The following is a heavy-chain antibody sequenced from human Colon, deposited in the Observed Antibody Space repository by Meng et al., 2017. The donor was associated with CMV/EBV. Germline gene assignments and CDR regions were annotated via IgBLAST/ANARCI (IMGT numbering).Heavy chain of an antibody. CDR1: GDPITSGPYF. CDR2: VYYSGIT. V-gene: IGHV4-39*07. D-gene: IGHD3-10*01. Sequence: QLQLQESGPGLVKSSETLSLTCTVSGDPITSGPYFWGWIRQPPGKGLEWIGNVYYSGITHYNPSLKSRVTISVDTSKNQFSLKLNSVTAADTAIYYCVRRMVRGGLDYFDYWGQGTLVTVSS. J-gene: IGHJ4*02. CDR3: VRRMVRGGLDYFDY.